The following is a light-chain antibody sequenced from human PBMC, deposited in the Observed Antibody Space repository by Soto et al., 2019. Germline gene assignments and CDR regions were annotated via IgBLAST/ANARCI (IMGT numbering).Light chain of an antibody. CDR2: GAS. V-gene: IGKV1-39*01. Sequence: DIQMTQSPSSLSASVGDRVTITCRGSQRIATYLSWYQQKPGKAPKLLIYGASRMHSGVPSRFSGDRSGTDFTLTINSLQPEDVATYYCQQGYSAPWTFGQGTKVDIK. CDR3: QQGYSAPWT. CDR1: QRIATY. J-gene: IGKJ1*01.